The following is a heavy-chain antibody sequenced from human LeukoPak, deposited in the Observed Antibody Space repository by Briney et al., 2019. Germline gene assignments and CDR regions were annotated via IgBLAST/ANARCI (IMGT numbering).Heavy chain of an antibody. J-gene: IGHJ6*03. V-gene: IGHV4-30-4*08. CDR2: IYYSGST. Sequence: PPQTLSLTCTVSGGSISSGDYYWSWIRQPPGKGLEWIGYIYYSGSTYYNPSLKSRVTISVDTSRNQFSLKLSSVTAADTAVYYCAGAGYCSSPSCYTAYYYYMDVWGKGTTVTVSS. CDR1: GGSISSGDYY. D-gene: IGHD2-2*02. CDR3: AGAGYCSSPSCYTAYYYYMDV.